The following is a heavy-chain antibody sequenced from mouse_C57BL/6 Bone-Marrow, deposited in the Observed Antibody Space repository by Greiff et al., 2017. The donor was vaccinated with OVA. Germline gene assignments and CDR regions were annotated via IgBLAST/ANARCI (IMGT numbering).Heavy chain of an antibody. Sequence: VKLQESGPGLVQPSQSLSITCTVSGFSLTSYGVHWVRQSPGKGLEWLGVIWSGGSTDYNAAFISRLSISKDNSKSQVFFKMNSLQADDTAIYYCARRFDREEGYFDVWGTGTTVTVSS. CDR1: GFSLTSYG. J-gene: IGHJ1*03. CDR3: ARRFDREEGYFDV. D-gene: IGHD3-2*01. V-gene: IGHV2-2*01. CDR2: IWSGGST.